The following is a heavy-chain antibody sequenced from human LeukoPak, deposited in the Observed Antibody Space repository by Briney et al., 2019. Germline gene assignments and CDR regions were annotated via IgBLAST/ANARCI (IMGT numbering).Heavy chain of an antibody. J-gene: IGHJ4*02. CDR3: ATGYYEPFEK. CDR2: ISDTGTT. V-gene: IGHV4-59*01. CDR1: GGSISSYY. D-gene: IGHD3-22*01. Sequence: SETLSLTCTVSGGSISSYYWNWIRQPPGKGPEWIGCISDTGTTKYNPAFKSRVTISVATSKNQFSLKLTSVTAADTAVYFCATGYYEPFEKWGQGNLVSVSS.